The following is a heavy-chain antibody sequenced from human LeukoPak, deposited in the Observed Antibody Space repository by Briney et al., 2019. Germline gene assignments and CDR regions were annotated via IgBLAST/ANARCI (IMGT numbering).Heavy chain of an antibody. CDR1: GFTLSSYA. V-gene: IGHV3-23*01. J-gene: IGHJ4*02. CDR3: AKDSDYDFWSGYVLDY. D-gene: IGHD3-3*01. Sequence: GGSLRLSCAASGFTLSSYAMSWVRQAPGKGLEWVSAISGSGGSTYYADSVKGRFTISRDNSKNTLYLQMNSLRAEDTAVYYCAKDSDYDFWSGYVLDYWGQGTLVTVSS. CDR2: ISGSGGST.